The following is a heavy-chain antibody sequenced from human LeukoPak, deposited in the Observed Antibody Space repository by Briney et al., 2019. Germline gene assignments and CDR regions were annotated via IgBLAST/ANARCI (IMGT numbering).Heavy chain of an antibody. Sequence: SETLSLTCTVSVGSISSYYWSWIRQPAGKALEWIGRIYTSGNTNYNTSLKSRVTMSVDTSKNQFSLKLSSVTAADTAVYYCARGSVYYDSSGYYEGYGMDVWGQGTTVTVSS. CDR3: ARGSVYYDSSGYYEGYGMDV. J-gene: IGHJ6*02. D-gene: IGHD3-22*01. CDR1: VGSISSYY. V-gene: IGHV4-4*07. CDR2: IYTSGNT.